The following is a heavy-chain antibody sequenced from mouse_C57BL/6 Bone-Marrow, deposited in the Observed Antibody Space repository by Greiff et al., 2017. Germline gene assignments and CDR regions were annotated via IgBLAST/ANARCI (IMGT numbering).Heavy chain of an antibody. CDR3: ARGDYYGSSYVVDY. CDR2: IYPGSGST. CDR1: GYTFTSYW. D-gene: IGHD1-1*01. V-gene: IGHV1-55*01. Sequence: VQLQQPGAELVKPGASVKMSCKASGYTFTSYWITWVKQRPGQGLEWIGAIYPGSGSTNYNEKFKSKATLTVDTSSITAYMQLRSLTSEDSAVYYCARGDYYGSSYVVDYWGQGTTLTVSS. J-gene: IGHJ2*01.